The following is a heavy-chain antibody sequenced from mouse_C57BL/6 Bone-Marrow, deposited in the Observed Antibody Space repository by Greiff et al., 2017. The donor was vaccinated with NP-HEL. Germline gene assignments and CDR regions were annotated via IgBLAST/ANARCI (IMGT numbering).Heavy chain of an antibody. V-gene: IGHV14-4*01. Sequence: EVQLQQSGAELVRPGASVTLSCTVSGFNIKDDYMHWVKQRPEQGLEWIGWIDPENGDTEYASTFQGKATITSDPSANTAYLQLSSLTSEDTAVYYCTTGGSSPYAMDYWGQGTAVTVSS. J-gene: IGHJ4*01. CDR1: GFNIKDDY. CDR3: TTGGSSPYAMDY. CDR2: IDPENGDT. D-gene: IGHD1-1*01.